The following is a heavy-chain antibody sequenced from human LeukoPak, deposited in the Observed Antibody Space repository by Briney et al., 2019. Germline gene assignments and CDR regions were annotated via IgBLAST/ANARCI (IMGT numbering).Heavy chain of an antibody. Sequence: GGSLRFSCAASGFTFSSYGMHWVRQAPGKGLEWVAVISYDGSNKYYADSVKGRFTISRDNSKNTLYLQMNSLRAEDTAVYYCAKLVDIVVVSDAFDIWGQGTMVTVSS. V-gene: IGHV3-30*18. CDR3: AKLVDIVVVSDAFDI. D-gene: IGHD2-2*03. CDR2: ISYDGSNK. CDR1: GFTFSSYG. J-gene: IGHJ3*02.